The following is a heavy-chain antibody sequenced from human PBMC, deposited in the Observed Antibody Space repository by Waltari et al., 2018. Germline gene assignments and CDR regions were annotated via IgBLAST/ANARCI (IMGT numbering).Heavy chain of an antibody. CDR2: INHSGST. CDR3: ARVLWPVTTDYGLMDV. V-gene: IGHV4-34*01. D-gene: IGHD4-17*01. Sequence: QVQLQQWGAGLLKPSETLSLTCAVYGGSFSGYYWSWIRQPPGKGLEWIGEINHSGSTNYNPSLKSRVTISVDTSKNQFSLKLSSVTAADTAVYYCARVLWPVTTDYGLMDVWGQGTTVTVSS. J-gene: IGHJ6*02. CDR1: GGSFSGYY.